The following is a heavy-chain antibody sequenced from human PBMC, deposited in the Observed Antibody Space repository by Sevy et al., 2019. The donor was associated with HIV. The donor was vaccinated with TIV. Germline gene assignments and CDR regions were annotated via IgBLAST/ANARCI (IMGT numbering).Heavy chain of an antibody. CDR1: GFTFSDYY. V-gene: IGHV3-11*01. CDR2: ISSSGSTI. CDR3: ARDSTEQQLVGGDY. D-gene: IGHD6-13*01. Sequence: GESLKISCAASGFTFSDYYMSWIRQAPGKGLEWVSYISSSGSTIYYADSVKGRFTISRDNAKNSLYLQMNSLRAEDTAVYYCARDSTEQQLVGGDYWGQGTLVTVSS. J-gene: IGHJ4*02.